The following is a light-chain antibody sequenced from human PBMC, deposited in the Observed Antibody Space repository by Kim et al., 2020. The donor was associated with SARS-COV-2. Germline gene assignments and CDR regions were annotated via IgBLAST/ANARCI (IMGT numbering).Light chain of an antibody. V-gene: IGKV1-39*01. J-gene: IGKJ3*01. CDR2: AAS. Sequence: ASVGDRVTITCRTSQSISSYLIWYHQKPGRDPKLLIYAASTVQGGVPSRFSGSGSETDFTLTISSLHPEDFGTYFCQKSYITPFTFGPGTKVDIK. CDR3: QKSYITPFT. CDR1: QSISSY.